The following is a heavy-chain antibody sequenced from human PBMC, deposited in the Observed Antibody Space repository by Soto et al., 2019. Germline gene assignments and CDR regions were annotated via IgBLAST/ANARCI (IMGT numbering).Heavy chain of an antibody. CDR2: TYYRSKWYN. V-gene: IGHV6-1*01. CDR3: AREEGAAGSWRGMAV. CDR1: GDGVSSNSAA. D-gene: IGHD6-13*01. Sequence: SNTLSLTCAISGDGVSSNSAAWNWIRQPPSRGLEWLGRTYYRSKWYNDYAVSVKSRITINPDTSKNQLSLQLNSVSPEDTAMYYRAREEGAAGSWRGMAVWGQRATVLVS. J-gene: IGHJ6*02.